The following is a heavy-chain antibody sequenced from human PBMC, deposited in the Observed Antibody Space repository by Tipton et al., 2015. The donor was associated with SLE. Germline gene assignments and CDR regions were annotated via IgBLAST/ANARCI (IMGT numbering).Heavy chain of an antibody. Sequence: QLAQSGGGLVQPGGSLRLSCAASGFTVSTNYMSWVRQAPGKGLECVSVIYRGGLSIYYADSVQGRFTISRDDSNSTLFLQMNSLRADDTAVYFCAKGRQYNNSPDSWGQGTLVTVSS. J-gene: IGHJ4*02. D-gene: IGHD1-1*01. CDR2: IYRGGLSI. CDR3: AKGRQYNNSPDS. CDR1: GFTVSTNY. V-gene: IGHV3-53*01.